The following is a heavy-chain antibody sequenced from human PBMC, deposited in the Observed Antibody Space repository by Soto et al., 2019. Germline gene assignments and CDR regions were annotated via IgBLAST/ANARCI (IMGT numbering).Heavy chain of an antibody. D-gene: IGHD2-15*01. J-gene: IGHJ5*02. CDR2: IYPGDSNI. CDR3: ARLYVVGSPWGFTP. CDR1: GYTFSDYW. Sequence: PGESLKISCKASGYTFSDYWLGWVRLLPGKGLELMGIIYPGDSNIRYSPSFQGQVTISADKSISTAYRQWSSLKASDTGIYYCARLYVVGSPWGFTPWGQGTRVTVSS. V-gene: IGHV5-51*01.